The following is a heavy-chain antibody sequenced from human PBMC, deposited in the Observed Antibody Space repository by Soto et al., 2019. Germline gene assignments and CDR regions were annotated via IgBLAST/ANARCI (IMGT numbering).Heavy chain of an antibody. Sequence: GGSLRLSCAASGFTFSSYSMNWVRQAPGKGLEWVSSISSSSSYIYYADSVKGRFTISRDNAKNSLYLQMNSLRAEDTAVYYCARDLAYSSSAKTFDYWGQGTLVTVSS. CDR2: ISSSSSYI. CDR3: ARDLAYSSSAKTFDY. D-gene: IGHD6-6*01. CDR1: GFTFSSYS. J-gene: IGHJ4*02. V-gene: IGHV3-21*01.